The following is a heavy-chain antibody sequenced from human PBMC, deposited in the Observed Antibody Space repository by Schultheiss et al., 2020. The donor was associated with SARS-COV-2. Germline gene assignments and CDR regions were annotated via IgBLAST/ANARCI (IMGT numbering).Heavy chain of an antibody. D-gene: IGHD3-22*01. J-gene: IGHJ5*02. CDR1: GFTFSSYG. V-gene: IGHV3-30*03. Sequence: GESLKISCAASGFTFSSYGMHWVRQAPGKGLEWVAVISYDGSNKYYADSVKGRFTISRDNSKNTLYLQMNSLRSDDTAVYYCARVYDSSGYYWLDPWGQGTLVTVSS. CDR2: ISYDGSNK. CDR3: ARVYDSSGYYWLDP.